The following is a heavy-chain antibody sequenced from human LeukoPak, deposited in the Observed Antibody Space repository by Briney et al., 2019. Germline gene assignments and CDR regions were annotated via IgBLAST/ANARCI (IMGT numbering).Heavy chain of an antibody. D-gene: IGHD2-15*01. CDR2: IFYNGNT. V-gene: IGHV4-59*01. J-gene: IGHJ4*01. Sequence: SETLSLTCTVSGVSINPYYWGWIRQPPGKGLEWIGYIFYNGNTNYNPSLRSRVTTSVDMSKNQFSLRLNSVTAADTAVYFRARGRQNCGGGICRQRRFDYWGQGTLVTVSS. CDR3: ARGRQNCGGGICRQRRFDY. CDR1: GVSINPYY.